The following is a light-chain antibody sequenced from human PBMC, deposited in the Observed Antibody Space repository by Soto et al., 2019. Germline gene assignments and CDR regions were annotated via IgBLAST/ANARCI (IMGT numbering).Light chain of an antibody. CDR2: EVT. CDR3: SSFAGSYNVDVL. J-gene: IGLJ2*01. CDR1: SSDIGAYNY. Sequence: QSALTQPPSASGSPGQSVTISCTGTSSDIGAYNYVSWYQQHPGKAPELIIYEVTKRPSGVPYRFAGSKSGNTAYLTVSGLQAEDEADYYCSSFAGSYNVDVLLGGGTKLTVL. V-gene: IGLV2-8*01.